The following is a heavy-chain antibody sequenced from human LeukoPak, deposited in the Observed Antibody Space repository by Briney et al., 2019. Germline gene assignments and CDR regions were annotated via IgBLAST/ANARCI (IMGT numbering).Heavy chain of an antibody. CDR3: ARVPPDSSGYYGAFDN. J-gene: IGHJ3*02. D-gene: IGHD3-22*01. CDR1: GGSISSYY. CDR2: IYYSGST. Sequence: SETLSLTCTVSGGSISSYYWSWIRQPPGKGLEWIGYIYYSGSTNYNPSLKSRVTISVDTSKNQFSLKLSSVTAADTAVYYCARVPPDSSGYYGAFDNWGQGTMVTVSS. V-gene: IGHV4-59*01.